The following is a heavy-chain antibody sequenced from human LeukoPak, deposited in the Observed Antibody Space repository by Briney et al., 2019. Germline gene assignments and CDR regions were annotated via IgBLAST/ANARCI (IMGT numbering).Heavy chain of an antibody. CDR2: ITDGAVTT. Sequence: GGSLRLSCTASGFTFKNYAMTWVRQAPGKGLEWVSAITDGAVTTYYADSVKGRFTISRDNSKNTLYLQMDSLRADDTAIYYCARKVTRSMVDYWGRGTLVTVSS. V-gene: IGHV3-23*01. CDR3: ARKVTRSMVDY. CDR1: GFTFKNYA. J-gene: IGHJ4*02. D-gene: IGHD2/OR15-2a*01.